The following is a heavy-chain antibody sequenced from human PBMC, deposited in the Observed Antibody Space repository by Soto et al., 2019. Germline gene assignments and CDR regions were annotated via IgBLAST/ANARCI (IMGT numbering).Heavy chain of an antibody. V-gene: IGHV3-30*18. J-gene: IGHJ6*02. CDR3: AKDLGRITIFGVVIISKPYYYYGMDV. D-gene: IGHD3-3*01. CDR2: ISYDGSNK. CDR1: GFTFSSYG. Sequence: GGSLRLSCAASGFTFSSYGMHWVRQAPGKGLEWVAVISYDGSNKYYADSVKGRFTISRDNSKNTLYLQMNSLRAEDTAVYYCAKDLGRITIFGVVIISKPYYYYGMDVWGQGTPVTVYS.